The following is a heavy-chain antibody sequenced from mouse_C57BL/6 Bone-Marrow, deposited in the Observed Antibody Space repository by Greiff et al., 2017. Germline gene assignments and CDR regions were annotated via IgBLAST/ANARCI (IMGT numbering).Heavy chain of an antibody. V-gene: IGHV1-54*01. CDR3: ARLNYGSSYASFAY. Sequence: QVQLKQSGAELVRPGTSVTVSCKASGYAFTNYLIEWVKQRPGQGLEWIGVINPGSGGTNYNEKFKGKATLTADKYSSTAYMQLSSLTSEDSAVYFCARLNYGSSYASFAYWGQGTLVTVSA. D-gene: IGHD1-1*01. CDR1: GYAFTNYL. J-gene: IGHJ3*01. CDR2: INPGSGGT.